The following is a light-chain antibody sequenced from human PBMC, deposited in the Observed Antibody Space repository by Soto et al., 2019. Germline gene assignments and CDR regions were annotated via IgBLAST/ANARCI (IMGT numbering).Light chain of an antibody. CDR3: QQYGSSPPT. Sequence: VMTQSPATLSLSPGERATLSCRASQSVSSKLVWYQQKPGQAPRFLIYGASSRATGTPDRFSGSGSGTDFTLTINRLEPEDFALYYCQQYGSSPPTFGQGTKGDIK. CDR2: GAS. J-gene: IGKJ1*01. CDR1: QSVSSK. V-gene: IGKV3-20*01.